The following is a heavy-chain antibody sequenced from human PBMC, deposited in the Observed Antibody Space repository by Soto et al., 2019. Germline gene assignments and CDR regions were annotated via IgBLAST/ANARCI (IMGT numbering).Heavy chain of an antibody. D-gene: IGHD5-18*01. J-gene: IGHJ4*02. CDR3: ARDKGQVWFDN. Sequence: PGGSLRLSCAASGFSFSDHFMHWVRQTPGKGLEWVATVTYDGSSDYYADSVKGRFTISRDNPKNTLYLLMNSLRAEDTAVYYCARDKGQVWFDNWGQGALVTVSS. V-gene: IGHV3-30-3*01. CDR2: VTYDGSSD. CDR1: GFSFSDHF.